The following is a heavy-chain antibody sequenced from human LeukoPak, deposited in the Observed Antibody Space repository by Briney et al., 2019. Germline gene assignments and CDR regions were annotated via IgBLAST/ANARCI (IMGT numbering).Heavy chain of an antibody. D-gene: IGHD2-2*01. Sequence: PRASVKVSCKAFGVTFSSYGFSWVRQAPGQGLEWMGGIIPIFGTPNYAQKFQGRVTITTDESASTAYMELSGLRSEDTAVYYCAWPQKNCSSTRCYHYFDYWGQGTLVTVSS. CDR3: AWPQKNCSSTRCYHYFDY. CDR1: GVTFSSYG. CDR2: IIPIFGTP. V-gene: IGHV1-69*05. J-gene: IGHJ4*02.